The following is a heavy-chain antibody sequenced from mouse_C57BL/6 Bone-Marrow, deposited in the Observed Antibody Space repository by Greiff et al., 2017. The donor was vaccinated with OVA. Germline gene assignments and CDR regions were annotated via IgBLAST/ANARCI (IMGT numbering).Heavy chain of an antibody. CDR3: AREGFYYYGSSYEDFDY. D-gene: IGHD1-1*01. CDR2: IYPGSGNT. Sequence: VQLQESGPELVKPGASVKISCKASGYSFTSYYIHWVKQRPGQGLEWIGWIYPGSGNTKYNEKFKGKATLTADTSSSTAYMQLGSLTSEDSAVYYCAREGFYYYGSSYEDFDYWGQGTTLTVSS. J-gene: IGHJ2*01. V-gene: IGHV1-66*01. CDR1: GYSFTSYY.